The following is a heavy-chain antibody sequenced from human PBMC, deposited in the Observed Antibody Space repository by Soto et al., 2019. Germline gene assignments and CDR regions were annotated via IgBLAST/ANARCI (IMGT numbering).Heavy chain of an antibody. Sequence: SETLSLTCTVSGDSIGSHYWSWVRQSPGKGLECIGYIHYSGITIYNPSLKGRVTISVDTSKNQFSLKLSSVTAADTAVYYCAIPPYDILTGNPIWGQGTLVTVS. D-gene: IGHD3-9*01. CDR1: GDSIGSHY. CDR3: AIPPYDILTGNPI. V-gene: IGHV4-59*08. CDR2: IHYSGIT. J-gene: IGHJ4*02.